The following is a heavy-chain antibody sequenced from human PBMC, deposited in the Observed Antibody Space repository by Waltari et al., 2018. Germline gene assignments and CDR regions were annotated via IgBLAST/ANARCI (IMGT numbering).Heavy chain of an antibody. CDR3: AREGAVNFGFTH. CDR1: GYRFSTFD. V-gene: IGHV1-8*01. CDR2: MSPNSGNT. D-gene: IGHD3-10*01. J-gene: IGHJ4*02. Sequence: QVHLVQSGAEVRTPGASVKVSCKTSGYRFSTFDINWVRLVAGQGLEWMGWMSPNSGNTGYAKKFQGRVTMTRDTSLGTAYMELSSLRSDDTAVYYCAREGAVNFGFTHWGQGTLVTVSS.